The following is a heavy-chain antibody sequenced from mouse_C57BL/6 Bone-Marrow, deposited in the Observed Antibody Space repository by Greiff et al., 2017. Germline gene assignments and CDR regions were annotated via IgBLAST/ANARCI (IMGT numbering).Heavy chain of an antibody. CDR1: GFTFSSYG. Sequence: DVKLVESGGDLVKPGGSLKLSCAASGFTFSSYGMSWVRQTPDKRLEWVATISSGGSYTYYPDSVKGRFTISRANANNTLYLQMSSLKSEGTAMYYCARQGITTGLDYWGQGTTLTVSS. J-gene: IGHJ2*01. CDR2: ISSGGSYT. V-gene: IGHV5-6*02. D-gene: IGHD1-1*01. CDR3: ARQGITTGLDY.